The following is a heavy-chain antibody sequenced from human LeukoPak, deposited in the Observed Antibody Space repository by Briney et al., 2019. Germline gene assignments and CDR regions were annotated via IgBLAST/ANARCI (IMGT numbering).Heavy chain of an antibody. Sequence: GGSLRLSCAASGFTFSSYGMHWVRQAPGKGLEWVAVISYDGSNKYYADSVKGRFTISRDNSKNTLYLQMNRLRAEDTAVYYCAKVGSGPPHGSGSALFDYWGQGTLVTVSS. CDR1: GFTFSSYG. V-gene: IGHV3-30*18. J-gene: IGHJ4*02. D-gene: IGHD3-10*01. CDR2: ISYDGSNK. CDR3: AKVGSGPPHGSGSALFDY.